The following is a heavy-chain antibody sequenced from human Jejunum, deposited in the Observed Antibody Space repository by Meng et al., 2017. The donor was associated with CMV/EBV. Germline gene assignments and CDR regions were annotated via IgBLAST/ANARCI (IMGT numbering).Heavy chain of an antibody. Sequence: CKASGYTLTADFMLWVRQAPGQGLEWMGWINSNSGTTNYEQKFQGRVTMTWDTSISAVYMDLSSLRSDDTAVYYCVSYIGSSYWFGPWGQGTLVTVSS. V-gene: IGHV1-2*02. CDR3: VSYIGSSYWFGP. CDR2: INSNSGTT. D-gene: IGHD6-6*01. CDR1: GYTLTADF. J-gene: IGHJ5*02.